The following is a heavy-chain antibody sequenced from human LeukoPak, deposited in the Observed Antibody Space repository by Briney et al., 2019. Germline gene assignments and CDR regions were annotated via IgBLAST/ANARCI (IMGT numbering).Heavy chain of an antibody. V-gene: IGHV4-39*01. J-gene: IGHJ4*02. CDR3: ARHRRYTTGSEEYDY. CDR1: GDSISSSRYY. CDR2: IYYSGTT. Sequence: PSETLSLTCTVSGDSISSSRYYWAWIRQPPGKGLERIGSIYYSGTTYYNPSLKSRVTISVDTSKNQFSLKVSSVTAADTAVYYCARHRRYTTGSEEYDYWGQGNMVTVSS. D-gene: IGHD2-8*02.